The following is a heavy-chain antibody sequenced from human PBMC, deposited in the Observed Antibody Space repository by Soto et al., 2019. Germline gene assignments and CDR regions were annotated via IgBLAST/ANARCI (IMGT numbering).Heavy chain of an antibody. CDR2: IDPSDSYT. Sequence: GESLKISCKGSGYSFTSYWISWVRQMPGKGLEWMGRIDPSDSYTNYSPSFQGHVTISADKSISTAYLQWSSLKASDTAMYYCARSRIAARAGYYYYYGMDVWGQGTTVTV. CDR1: GYSFTSYW. D-gene: IGHD6-6*01. CDR3: ARSRIAARAGYYYYYGMDV. J-gene: IGHJ6*02. V-gene: IGHV5-10-1*01.